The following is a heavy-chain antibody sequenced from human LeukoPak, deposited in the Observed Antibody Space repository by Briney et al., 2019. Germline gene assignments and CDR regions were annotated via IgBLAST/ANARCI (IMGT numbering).Heavy chain of an antibody. CDR1: DGSISTYY. D-gene: IGHD6-19*01. J-gene: IGHJ4*02. V-gene: IGHV4-4*07. Sequence: SETLSLTCTVSDGSISTYYWNWIRQPAGKGLEWIGRIYTSGSTNYNPSLKSRVSMSVDTSKNQFSLKLSSVTAADTAVYYCARGKVVAGTPGQNSWDSWGQGTLVTVSS. CDR2: IYTSGST. CDR3: ARGKVVAGTPGQNSWDS.